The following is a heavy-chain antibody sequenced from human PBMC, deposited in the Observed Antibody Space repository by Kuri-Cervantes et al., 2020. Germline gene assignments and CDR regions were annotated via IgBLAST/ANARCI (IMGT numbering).Heavy chain of an antibody. J-gene: IGHJ4*02. Sequence: GESLKISCAASGFTFSSNWIHWVRQAPGKGLVWVSRINSDGSSATYADSVKGRFTISRDNSKNTLYLQMNSLRAEDTAVHYCAKGSPLDYWGQGTLVTVSS. CDR3: AKGSPLDY. V-gene: IGHV3-74*01. CDR1: GFTFSSNW. CDR2: INSDGSSA. D-gene: IGHD1-14*01.